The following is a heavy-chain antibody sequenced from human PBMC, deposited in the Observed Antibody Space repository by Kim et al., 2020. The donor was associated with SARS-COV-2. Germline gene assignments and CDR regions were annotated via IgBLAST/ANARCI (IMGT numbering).Heavy chain of an antibody. V-gene: IGHV4-4*07. CDR3: VRISDYGDSNTSLNWFDP. Sequence: SETLSLTCSVSGGSINNHYWAWIRQPAGKGLEYVGRIYSTGNTNYNPSLRTRVTMSVDTSKNQFSLKMSPVTAADTAVYYCVRISDYGDSNTSLNWFDP. J-gene: IGHJ5*02. CDR1: GGSINNHY. CDR2: IYSTGNT. D-gene: IGHD4-17*01.